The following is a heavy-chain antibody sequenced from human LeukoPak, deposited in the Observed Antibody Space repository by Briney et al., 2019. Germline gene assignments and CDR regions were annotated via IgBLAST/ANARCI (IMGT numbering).Heavy chain of an antibody. CDR2: INHSGST. CDR1: GGSFSGYY. D-gene: IGHD3-22*01. CDR3: ARRRTYYYDSSGYYVTFFDY. J-gene: IGHJ4*02. Sequence: SETLSLTCAVYGGSFSGYYWRWIRQPAWKGLECIGEINHSGSTNYNPSLKSRVTISVDTSKNQFSLKLSSVTAADTAVYYCARRRTYYYDSSGYYVTFFDYWGQGTLVTVSS. V-gene: IGHV4-34*01.